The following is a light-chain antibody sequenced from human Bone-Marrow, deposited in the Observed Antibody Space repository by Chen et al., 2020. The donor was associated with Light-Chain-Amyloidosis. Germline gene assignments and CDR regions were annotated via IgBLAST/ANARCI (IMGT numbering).Light chain of an antibody. Sequence: EIVLTQSPATLSLSPGERATLSCRASQSITTYLAWYQQKPGQAPRLLIHDASIRATGTPARFSGSGSGTDFTLTISSLEPEDFAIYYCQQRGDWPPYSFGQGTKLEIK. CDR3: QQRGDWPPYS. CDR2: DAS. J-gene: IGKJ2*03. CDR1: QSITTY. V-gene: IGKV3-11*01.